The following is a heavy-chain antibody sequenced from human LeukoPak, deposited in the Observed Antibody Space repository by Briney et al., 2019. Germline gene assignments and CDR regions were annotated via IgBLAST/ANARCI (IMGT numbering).Heavy chain of an antibody. V-gene: IGHV3-49*05. J-gene: IGHJ6*03. CDR3: TRVRDSSGYYTLHYYYYYMDV. CDR1: GFTFGDYA. Sequence: KTGGSLRLSCTASGFTFGDYAMSWFRQAPGKGLEWVGFIRSKAYGGTTEYAASVKGRFTISRDDSKSIAYLQMNSLKTEDTAVYYCTRVRDSSGYYTLHYYYYYMDVWGQGTLVTVS. D-gene: IGHD3-22*01. CDR2: IRSKAYGGTT.